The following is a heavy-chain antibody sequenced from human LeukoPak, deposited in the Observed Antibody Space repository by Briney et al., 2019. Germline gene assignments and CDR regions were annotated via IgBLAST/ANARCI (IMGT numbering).Heavy chain of an antibody. J-gene: IGHJ4*02. D-gene: IGHD6-13*01. V-gene: IGHV4-34*01. CDR2: INHSGST. CDR1: GGSFSGYY. Sequence: PSETLSLTCAVYGGSFSGYYWSWIRQPPGKGLEWIGEINHSGSTNYNPSLKSRVTISVDTSKNQFSLKLSSVTAADTAVYYCARVGNSSSWYYFDYWGQGTLVTVSS. CDR3: ARVGNSSSWYYFDY.